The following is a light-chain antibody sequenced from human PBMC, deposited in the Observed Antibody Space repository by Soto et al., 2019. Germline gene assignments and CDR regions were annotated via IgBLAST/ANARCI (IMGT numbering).Light chain of an antibody. Sequence: QSALTQPASVSGSPGQSITISCTGTSSDVGGYNYVSWYQQHPGKAPKLMIYDVSNRPSGVSNRFSGSRSGSTASLTISGLQAEDEAHYYCSSYTGSTTLLVFGGGTKVTVL. CDR1: SSDVGGYNY. V-gene: IGLV2-14*03. CDR2: DVS. J-gene: IGLJ2*01. CDR3: SSYTGSTTLLV.